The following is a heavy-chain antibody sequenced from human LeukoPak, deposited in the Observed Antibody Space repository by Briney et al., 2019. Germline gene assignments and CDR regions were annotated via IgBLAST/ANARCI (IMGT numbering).Heavy chain of an antibody. J-gene: IGHJ6*02. Sequence: SETLSLTCAVSGGSISSSNWWSWVRPPPGKGLEWIEEIYHSGSTNYNPSLKSRVTISVDKSKHQFSLKLSSVTAADTAVYYCARATTVPYYYYGMDVWGQGTTVTVSS. V-gene: IGHV4-4*02. CDR2: IYHSGST. CDR1: GGSISSSNW. D-gene: IGHD4-17*01. CDR3: ARATTVPYYYYGMDV.